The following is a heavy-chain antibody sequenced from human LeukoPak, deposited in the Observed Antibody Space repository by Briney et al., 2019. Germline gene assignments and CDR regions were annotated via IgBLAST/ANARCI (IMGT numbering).Heavy chain of an antibody. Sequence: SETLSLTCTVSGVSISSNSYYWGWIRQPPGKELEWVGSMSYGGSTYYNPSLKSRVTMSIDTSKNQFSLKLTSVTAADTAVYHCARHPFAAHHRVDYWGQGTLVTVSS. CDR1: GVSISSNSYY. CDR3: ARHPFAAHHRVDY. CDR2: MSYGGST. D-gene: IGHD6-6*01. J-gene: IGHJ4*02. V-gene: IGHV4-39*01.